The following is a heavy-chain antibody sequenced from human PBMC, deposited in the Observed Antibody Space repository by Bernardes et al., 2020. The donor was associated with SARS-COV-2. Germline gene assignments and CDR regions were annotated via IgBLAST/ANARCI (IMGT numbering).Heavy chain of an antibody. CDR2: INTDGSTT. Sequence: GGSLRLSCAACGFIFSSSCMHWVRQAPGKGLVWVSRINTDGSTTIYADSVKGRFTISRDNAKNALYLQMNSLGADDTAVNYCARNLGGDTYGCWGDWGQGALVTVSS. J-gene: IGHJ4*02. V-gene: IGHV3-74*01. D-gene: IGHD2-21*02. CDR3: ARNLGGDTYGCWGD. CDR1: GFIFSSSC.